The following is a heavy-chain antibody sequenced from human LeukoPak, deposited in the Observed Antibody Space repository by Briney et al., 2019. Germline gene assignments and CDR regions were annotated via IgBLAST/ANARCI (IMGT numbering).Heavy chain of an antibody. CDR1: GITLSNYG. Sequence: PGGSLRLSCAVSGITLSNYGMSWVRQAPGKGLEWVAGISDGGGSRNYADSVKGRFTISRDNPKNTLYLQMNSLRAEDTAVYYCAKPPMVRGGYFDYWGQGTLVTVSS. V-gene: IGHV3-23*01. J-gene: IGHJ4*02. CDR3: AKPPMVRGGYFDY. CDR2: ISDGGGSR. D-gene: IGHD3-10*01.